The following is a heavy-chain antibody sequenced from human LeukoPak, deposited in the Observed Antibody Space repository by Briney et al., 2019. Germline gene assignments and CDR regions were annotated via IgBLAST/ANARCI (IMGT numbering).Heavy chain of an antibody. Sequence: PSETLSLACTVSGGSISSYYWGWIRQPPGKGLEWIGYIYYSGSTNYNPSLKSRVTISVDTSKNQFSLKLSSVTAADTAVYYCARGEDQWLVENWGQGTLVTVSS. CDR2: IYYSGST. V-gene: IGHV4-59*01. CDR1: GGSISSYY. CDR3: ARGEDQWLVEN. J-gene: IGHJ4*02. D-gene: IGHD6-19*01.